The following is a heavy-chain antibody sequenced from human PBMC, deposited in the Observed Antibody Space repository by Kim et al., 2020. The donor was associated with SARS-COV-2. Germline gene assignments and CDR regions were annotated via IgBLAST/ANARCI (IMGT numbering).Heavy chain of an antibody. CDR3: AKEHYDILTGYQGGMDV. D-gene: IGHD3-9*01. V-gene: IGHV3-30*02. Sequence: VKGRFTISRDNSKNTLYLQMNSLRAEDTAVYYCAKEHYDILTGYQGGMDVWGQGTTVTVSS. J-gene: IGHJ6*02.